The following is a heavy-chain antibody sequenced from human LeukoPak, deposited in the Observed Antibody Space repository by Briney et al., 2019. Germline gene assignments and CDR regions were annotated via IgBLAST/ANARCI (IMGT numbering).Heavy chain of an antibody. D-gene: IGHD3-22*01. J-gene: IGHJ4*02. Sequence: ASVKVSCKASGYTFTSYYMYWVRQAPGQGLEWMGIINPSGGSTNYAQKLQGRVTMTRDTSTSTVYMELSSLRSEDTAVYYCARDAWGWDNSDYYHPVNYFDYWGQGTLVTVSS. CDR3: ARDAWGWDNSDYYHPVNYFDY. V-gene: IGHV1-46*04. CDR1: GYTFTSYY. CDR2: INPSGGST.